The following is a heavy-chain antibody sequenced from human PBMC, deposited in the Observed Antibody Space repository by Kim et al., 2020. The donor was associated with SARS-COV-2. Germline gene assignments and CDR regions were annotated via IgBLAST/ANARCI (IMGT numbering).Heavy chain of an antibody. D-gene: IGHD3-22*01. CDR1: GGSISSGGYY. Sequence: SETLSLTCTVSGGSISSGGYYWSWIRQHPGKGLEWIGYIYYSGSTYYNPSLKSRVTISVDTSKNQFSLKLSSVTAADTAVYYCARGLPYDRSGYYACDIWGQGKMVTVSS. J-gene: IGHJ3*02. V-gene: IGHV4-31*03. CDR2: IYYSGST. CDR3: ARGLPYDRSGYYACDI.